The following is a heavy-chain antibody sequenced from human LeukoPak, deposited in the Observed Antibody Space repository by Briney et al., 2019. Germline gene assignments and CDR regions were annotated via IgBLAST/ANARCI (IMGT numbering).Heavy chain of an antibody. CDR2: IGGSGTRT. CDR3: AKYRGFGDSYDS. J-gene: IGHJ4*02. Sequence: GGSLRLSCAASGFAFSRNDMSWVRQAPGKGLEWVSSIGGSGTRTYYADSVKGRFTISRDTSKNTLYLQMNSLRAEDAAVYYCAKYRGFGDSYDSWGQGALVTVSS. CDR1: GFAFSRND. V-gene: IGHV3-23*01. D-gene: IGHD3-10*01.